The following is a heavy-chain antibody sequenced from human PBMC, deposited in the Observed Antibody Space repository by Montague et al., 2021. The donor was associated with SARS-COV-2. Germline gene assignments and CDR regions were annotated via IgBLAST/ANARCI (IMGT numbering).Heavy chain of an antibody. CDR2: MSYDGSNK. J-gene: IGHJ4*02. D-gene: IGHD3-10*01. CDR1: GFTFSSYG. V-gene: IGHV3-30-3*01. Sequence: SLRLSCAASGFTFSSYGMHLFRQAPGKGLEWVAVMSYDGSNKYYADSVKGRFTISRDNSKNTLYLQMNSLRVEDTAVYYCARDSYLSGFDYWGQGTLVTVSS. CDR3: ARDSYLSGFDY.